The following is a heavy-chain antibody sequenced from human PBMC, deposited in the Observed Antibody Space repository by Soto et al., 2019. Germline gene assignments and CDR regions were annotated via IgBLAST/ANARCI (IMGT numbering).Heavy chain of an antibody. D-gene: IGHD3-9*01. J-gene: IGHJ4*02. CDR1: GGSINSGGCF. Sequence: QLQMQESGPGLVKPSQTLSLTCTVSGGSINSGGCFWTWIRQHPGEGLEWIGYIYYTGTSAYTPSLNSRTSISLDTSKNQFSLDLNSVADADPGVYYGARVLLGGFSYVDYWGQGALVTVSS. CDR2: IYYTGTS. CDR3: ARVLLGGFSYVDY. V-gene: IGHV4-31*03.